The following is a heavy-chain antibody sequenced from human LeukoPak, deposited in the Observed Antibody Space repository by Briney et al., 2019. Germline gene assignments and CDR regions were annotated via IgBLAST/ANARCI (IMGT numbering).Heavy chain of an antibody. CDR1: GYSFTSYW. V-gene: IGHV5-51*01. J-gene: IGHJ4*02. CDR3: ARYVRDSSSWYFDY. CDR2: IYPGDSYT. D-gene: IGHD6-13*01. Sequence: GESLKISCKGFGYSFTSYWIGWVRQMPGKGLEGMGIIYPGDSYTRYSPSFQGQVTISADKSIGTAYLQWSSLKASDTAMYYCARYVRDSSSWYFDYWGQGTLVTVSS.